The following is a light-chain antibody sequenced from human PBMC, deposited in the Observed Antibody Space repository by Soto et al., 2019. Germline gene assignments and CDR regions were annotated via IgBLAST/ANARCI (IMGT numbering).Light chain of an antibody. V-gene: IGLV2-23*02. CDR3: CSSAGINTLYV. CDR1: SGDVGGYDL. CDR2: QVV. J-gene: IGLJ1*01. Sequence: QSVLTQPASVSGSPGQSITISCTGTSGDVGGYDLVSWYQQHPGKAPKLMIYQVVKRPSGVSNRFSGSQSGNTASLTISGLQAEDEADYYCCSSAGINTLYVFGTGTKVTVL.